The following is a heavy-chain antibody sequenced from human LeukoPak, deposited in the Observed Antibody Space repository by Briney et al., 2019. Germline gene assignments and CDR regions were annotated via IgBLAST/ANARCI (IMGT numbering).Heavy chain of an antibody. Sequence: GASVKVSCKASGYTFTGYYMHWLRQAPGQGLEWMGWINPNSGGTNYAQKFQRRVTMTRDTSISTAYMELSRLRSDDTAVYYCARDSGDGYITVLDYWGQGTLVTVSS. D-gene: IGHD5-24*01. V-gene: IGHV1-2*02. CDR2: INPNSGGT. J-gene: IGHJ4*02. CDR3: ARDSGDGYITVLDY. CDR1: GYTFTGYY.